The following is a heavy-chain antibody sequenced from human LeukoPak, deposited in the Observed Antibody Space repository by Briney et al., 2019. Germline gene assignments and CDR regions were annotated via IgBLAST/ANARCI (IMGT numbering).Heavy chain of an antibody. V-gene: IGHV3-15*04. D-gene: IGHD1-26*01. Sequence: RGSLRLSCAASGFTFTDAWMSWVRQAPGKGLEWVGRIESKSDGGTTYYAAPVKGRFTISRDDLKNTLYLQMNSLKTEDTAVYFCTLDDVGLAPDYWGQGTLVTVSS. CDR1: GFTFTDAW. J-gene: IGHJ4*02. CDR3: TLDDVGLAPDY. CDR2: IESKSDGGTT.